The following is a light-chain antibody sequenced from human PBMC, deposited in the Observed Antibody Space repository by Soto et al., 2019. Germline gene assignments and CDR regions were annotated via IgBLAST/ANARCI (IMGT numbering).Light chain of an antibody. CDR2: DAS. Sequence: DIQMTQSPSSLSSSVGYRITITWQASQDISNRLNWYHQKPGKDTNILIYDASNLAAGVKSGFSGSGSGTHFTLTITSMQPEDIGTYYCKQYGDLTFIFGTGTRLEIK. CDR3: KQYGDLTFI. V-gene: IGKV1-33*01. J-gene: IGKJ5*01. CDR1: QDISNR.